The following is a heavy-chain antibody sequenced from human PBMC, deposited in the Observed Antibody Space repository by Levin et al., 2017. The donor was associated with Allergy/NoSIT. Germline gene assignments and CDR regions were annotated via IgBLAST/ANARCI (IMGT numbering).Heavy chain of an antibody. Sequence: SGPTLVKPTQTLTLTCTCSGFSLSSSGVGVNWIRQTPGKALEWLALIYWDDAKRYSPSLKNRLTITRDTSKNQVVLTMTNMDPVDTGTYYCARLRVTGTRKLDYWGQGSLVTVSS. V-gene: IGHV2-5*02. D-gene: IGHD1-14*01. J-gene: IGHJ4*02. CDR2: IYWDDAK. CDR3: ARLRVTGTRKLDY. CDR1: GFSLSSSGVG.